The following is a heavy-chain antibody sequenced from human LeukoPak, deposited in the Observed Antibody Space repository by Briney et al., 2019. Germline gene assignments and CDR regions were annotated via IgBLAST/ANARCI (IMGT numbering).Heavy chain of an antibody. CDR3: ARENLPYYFDY. Sequence: PSETLSLTCAVYGGSFSGYYWSWIRQPPGKGLEWIGEINHSGSTYYNPSLKSRVTISVDTSKNQFSLKLSSVTAADTAVYYCARENLPYYFDYWGQGTLVTVSS. V-gene: IGHV4-34*01. J-gene: IGHJ4*02. CDR2: INHSGST. CDR1: GGSFSGYY.